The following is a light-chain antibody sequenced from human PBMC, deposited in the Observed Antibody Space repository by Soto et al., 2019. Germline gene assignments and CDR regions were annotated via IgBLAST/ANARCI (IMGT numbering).Light chain of an antibody. CDR3: QQRSNWPTWT. J-gene: IGKJ1*01. Sequence: ETVMTQSPATLSVSPGKRATLSCRASQSVNSNLAWYQQKLGQAPRVLIYDASNRATGIPARFSGSGSGTDFTLTISSLEPEDFAVYYCQQRSNWPTWTFGQGTKVDIK. CDR1: QSVNSN. V-gene: IGKV3-11*01. CDR2: DAS.